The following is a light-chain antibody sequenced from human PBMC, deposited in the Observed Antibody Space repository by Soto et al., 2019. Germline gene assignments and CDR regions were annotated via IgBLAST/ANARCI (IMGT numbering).Light chain of an antibody. Sequence: QSALTQPRSVSGSPGQSVTISCTGTSSDVGAYNYVSWYQQHPGKAPKFMIYDVSKRPSGVPDRFSGSKSGNTASLTISGLQAEDEADYYCCSYAGTYSYVFGTGTKVNV. CDR2: DVS. CDR1: SSDVGAYNY. V-gene: IGLV2-11*01. CDR3: CSYAGTYSYV. J-gene: IGLJ1*01.